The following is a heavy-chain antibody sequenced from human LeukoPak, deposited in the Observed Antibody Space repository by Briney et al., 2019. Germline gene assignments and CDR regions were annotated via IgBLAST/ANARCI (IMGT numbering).Heavy chain of an antibody. CDR3: AKDKPLAAAAHKYFDY. CDR2: IRYDGSNK. J-gene: IGHJ4*02. CDR1: RVTFCSYG. Sequence: GGSLRLSCAASRVTFCSYGMQRVRPAPGKRLGWVSFIRYDGSNKYHADTVRGRFTISRDNSKNTLYLQMNSLRAEDTAVYYCAKDKPLAAAAHKYFDYWGQGTLVTVSS. D-gene: IGHD6-13*01. V-gene: IGHV3-30*02.